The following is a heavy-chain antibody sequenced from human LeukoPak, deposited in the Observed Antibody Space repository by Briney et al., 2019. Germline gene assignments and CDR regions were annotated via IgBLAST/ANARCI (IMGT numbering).Heavy chain of an antibody. J-gene: IGHJ6*02. Sequence: GGSLRLSCAASGFTFSSYWMSWFRQAPGKGLEGVANIKQDGSEKYYVDSVKGRFTISRDNAKNSLYLQMNSLRAEDTAVYYCARADYGYYYYGMDVWGQGTTVTVSS. CDR2: IKQDGSEK. CDR3: ARADYGYYYYGMDV. V-gene: IGHV3-7*04. D-gene: IGHD4-17*01. CDR1: GFTFSSYW.